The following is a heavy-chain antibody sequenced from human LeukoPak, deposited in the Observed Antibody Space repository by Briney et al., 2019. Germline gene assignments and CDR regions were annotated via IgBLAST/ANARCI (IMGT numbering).Heavy chain of an antibody. CDR2: IYYSGST. CDR1: GGSIGSGGYY. V-gene: IGHV4-31*03. D-gene: IGHD3-10*01. Sequence: PSETLSLTCTVSGGSIGSGGYYWSWIRQHPGKGLEWIGYIYYSGSTYYNPSLKSRVTISVDTSKNQYSLKLSSVTAADTAVYYCASSMVRGVITYTIFDYWGQGTLVTVSS. CDR3: ASSMVRGVITYTIFDY. J-gene: IGHJ4*02.